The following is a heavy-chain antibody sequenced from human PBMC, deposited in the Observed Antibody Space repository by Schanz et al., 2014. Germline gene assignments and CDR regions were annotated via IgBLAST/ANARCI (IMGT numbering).Heavy chain of an antibody. Sequence: QVQLVQSGTQVKKPGASVKVSCKASGYTLSAYSLHWVRQAPGQGLEWMGIVNPSVRGTHFAREFQGRVTVTSDTSTSTVYMELSGLRSEDTAVYYCARKGMPPIWSVYPYVFDFWGQGTLVTVSS. CDR3: ARKGMPPIWSVYPYVFDF. CDR1: GYTLSAYS. J-gene: IGHJ4*02. D-gene: IGHD3-3*01. CDR2: VNPSVRGT. V-gene: IGHV1-46*01.